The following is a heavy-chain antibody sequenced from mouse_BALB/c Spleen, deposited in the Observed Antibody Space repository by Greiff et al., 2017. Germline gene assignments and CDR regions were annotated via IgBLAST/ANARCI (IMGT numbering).Heavy chain of an antibody. CDR2: ISSGGSYT. Sequence: EVHLVESGGGLVKPGGSLKLSCAASGFTFSSYAMSWVRQTPEKRLEWVATISSGGSYTYYPDSVKGRFTISRDNAKNTLYLQMSSLRSEDTAMYYCARQEGFDYWGQGTTLTVSS. CDR3: ARQEGFDY. CDR1: GFTFSSYA. V-gene: IGHV5-9-3*01. J-gene: IGHJ2*01.